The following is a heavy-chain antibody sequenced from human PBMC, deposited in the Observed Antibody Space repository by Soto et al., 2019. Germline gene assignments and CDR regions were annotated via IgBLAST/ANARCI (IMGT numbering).Heavy chain of an antibody. J-gene: IGHJ5*02. CDR3: ARQEKDPQNWFDP. Sequence: PSETLSLTCVVSNGSITSGGYCWGWIRQPPGKGLEWIGYIYYSGSTNYNPSLKSRVTISVDTSKNQFSLKLSSVTAADTAVYYCARQEKDPQNWFDPWGQGTLVTVSS. CDR1: NGSITSGGYC. V-gene: IGHV4-61*08. CDR2: IYYSGST.